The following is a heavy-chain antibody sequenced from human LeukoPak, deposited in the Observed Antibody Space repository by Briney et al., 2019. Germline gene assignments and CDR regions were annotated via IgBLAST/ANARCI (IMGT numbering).Heavy chain of an antibody. V-gene: IGHV1-2*02. CDR3: ARVGSGQYYYYYYMDV. CDR1: GYTFTGYY. J-gene: IGHJ6*03. CDR2: INPNSGGT. D-gene: IGHD3-10*01. Sequence: RASVTVSCKASGYTFTGYYMHWVRQAPGQGLEWMGWINPNSGGTNYAQKFQGRVTMTRDASISTAYMELSRLRSDDTAVYYCARVGSGQYYYYYYMDVWGKGTTVTVSS.